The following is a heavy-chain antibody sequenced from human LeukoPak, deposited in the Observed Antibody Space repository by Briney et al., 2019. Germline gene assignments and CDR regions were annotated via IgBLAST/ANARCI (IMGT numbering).Heavy chain of an antibody. D-gene: IGHD3-16*01. CDR2: ISSSSSYI. Sequence: GGSLRLSCAASGFTFDDYAMHWVRQAPGKGLEWVSSISSSSSYIYYADSVKGRFTISRDNAKNSLYLQMNSLRAEDTAVYYCARDGAVPNFDYWGQGTLVTVSS. CDR1: GFTFDDYA. V-gene: IGHV3-21*01. CDR3: ARDGAVPNFDY. J-gene: IGHJ4*02.